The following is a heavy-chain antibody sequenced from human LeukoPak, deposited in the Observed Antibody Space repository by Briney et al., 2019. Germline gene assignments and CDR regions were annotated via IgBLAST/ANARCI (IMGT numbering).Heavy chain of an antibody. Sequence: PSETLSLTCTVSGGSISTYYWSWIRQPPGKGLEWIGYIYYSGSTNYNPSLKSRVTISVDTSKNQFSLKLNSVTAADTALYYCARVVGYSSSWADYWGQGTLVTVSS. J-gene: IGHJ4*02. CDR3: ARVVGYSSSWADY. D-gene: IGHD6-13*01. CDR1: GGSISTYY. V-gene: IGHV4-59*01. CDR2: IYYSGST.